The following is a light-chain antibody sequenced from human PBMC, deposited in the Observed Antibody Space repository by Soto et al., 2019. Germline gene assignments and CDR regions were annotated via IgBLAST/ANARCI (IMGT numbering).Light chain of an antibody. CDR2: EVS. J-gene: IGLJ1*01. V-gene: IGLV2-14*01. Sequence: QSALTQPASVSGSPGQSITISCTGTSSDVGGYNYVSWYQQHPGKAPKLMIYEVSNRPSGDSNRFSGSKSGNTASLTISGLQAEDEADYYCSSYTSSSTLDVFGTGTKLTVL. CDR3: SSYTSSSTLDV. CDR1: SSDVGGYNY.